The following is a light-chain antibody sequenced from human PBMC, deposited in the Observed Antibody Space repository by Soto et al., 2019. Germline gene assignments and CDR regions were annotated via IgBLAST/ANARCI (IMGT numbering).Light chain of an antibody. CDR2: GAS. CDR1: QTVLNNY. V-gene: IGKV3-20*01. Sequence: EIVLTQAPGTLSLSPGERATLSCKARQTVLNNYLTWYQQKPGQAPRRLIFGASIRATGIPVRFSGSGSGTDFTLTISRLEPEDFATYYCQQLNSYQITFGQGTRLEIK. J-gene: IGKJ5*01. CDR3: QQLNSYQIT.